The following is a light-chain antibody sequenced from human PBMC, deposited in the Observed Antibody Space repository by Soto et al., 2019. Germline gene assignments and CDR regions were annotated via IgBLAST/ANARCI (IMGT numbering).Light chain of an antibody. Sequence: EIVLTQSPATLSLSPGERATLSCRASQSVRNYLAWYQQKPGQAPRLLIYEASNRATGIPARFSGSGPGTDFTLTISSLEPEDVALYYCQQRRDWPLTFGGGTQVEIK. CDR3: QQRRDWPLT. CDR2: EAS. J-gene: IGKJ4*01. V-gene: IGKV3-11*01. CDR1: QSVRNY.